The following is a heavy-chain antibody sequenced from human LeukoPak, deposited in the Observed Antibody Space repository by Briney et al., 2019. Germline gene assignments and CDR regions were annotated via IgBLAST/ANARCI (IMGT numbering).Heavy chain of an antibody. CDR2: IIPIFGTA. J-gene: IGHJ5*02. D-gene: IGHD2-2*01. V-gene: IGHV1-69*05. CDR1: GGTFSSYA. Sequence: GASVKVSCKASGGTFSSYAISWVRQAPGQGLEWMGGIIPIFGTANYAQKFQGRVTITTDESTSTAYMELSSLRSEDTAVNYCAREICSSTSCYNWFDPWGQGTLVTVSS. CDR3: AREICSSTSCYNWFDP.